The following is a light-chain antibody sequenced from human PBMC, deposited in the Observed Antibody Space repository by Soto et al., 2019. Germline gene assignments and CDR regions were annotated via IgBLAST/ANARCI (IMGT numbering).Light chain of an antibody. CDR1: QGISSA. J-gene: IGKJ4*01. CDR3: QQFNTYPT. Sequence: AIQLTQSPSSLSASVGDRVTITCRASQGISSALAWYQQKPGKAPKLLISHASSLESGVPSRFSGSGSGIDFTLTISSLQPEDFATYHCQQFNTYPTFGGGTKV. V-gene: IGKV1-13*02. CDR2: HAS.